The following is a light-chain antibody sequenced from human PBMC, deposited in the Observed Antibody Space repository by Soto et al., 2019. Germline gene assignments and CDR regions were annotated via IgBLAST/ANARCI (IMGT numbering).Light chain of an antibody. J-gene: IGLJ2*01. Sequence: QSALTQPASVSGSPGQSITLSCTGSSSDIGSYNLVSWYQQHPGKAPKFMIYDVNIRPSGVSNRFSGSKSGNTASLTISGLQADDEDDYYCTSWTTSTTMIFGGGTKLTVL. V-gene: IGLV2-14*02. CDR2: DVN. CDR3: TSWTTSTTMI. CDR1: SSDIGSYNL.